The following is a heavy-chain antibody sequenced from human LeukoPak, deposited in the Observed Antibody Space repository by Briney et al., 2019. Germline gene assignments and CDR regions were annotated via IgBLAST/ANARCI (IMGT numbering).Heavy chain of an antibody. CDR2: ISGSGGST. D-gene: IGHD3-16*01. CDR3: ARDRAITFGGVPIVGY. Sequence: GGSLRLSCAASGFTFSSYAMRWVRQAPGKGLEWVSAISGSGGSTYYADSVKGRFTISRDNSKNTLYLQMNSLRAEDTAVYYCARDRAITFGGVPIVGYWGQGTLVTVSS. V-gene: IGHV3-23*01. J-gene: IGHJ4*02. CDR1: GFTFSSYA.